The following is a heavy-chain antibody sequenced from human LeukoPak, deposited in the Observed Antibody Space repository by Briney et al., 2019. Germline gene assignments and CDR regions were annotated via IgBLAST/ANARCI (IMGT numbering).Heavy chain of an antibody. CDR2: ISSSGSTI. D-gene: IGHD4-17*01. V-gene: IGHV3-48*03. J-gene: IGHJ6*03. CDR1: GFTFGSYE. CDR3: ARGPLRNYYYYYMDV. Sequence: GGSLRLSCAASGFTFGSYEMNWVRQAPGRGLEWVSYISSSGSTIYYADSVKGRFTISRDNAKNSLYLQMNSLRAEDTAVYYCARGPLRNYYYYYMDVWGKGTTVTISS.